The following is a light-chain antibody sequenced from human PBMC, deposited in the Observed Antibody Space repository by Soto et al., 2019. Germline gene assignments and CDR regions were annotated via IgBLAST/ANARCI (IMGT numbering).Light chain of an antibody. CDR2: KAS. CDR3: QQYNNYSCT. CDR1: QSISIW. V-gene: IGKV1-5*03. J-gene: IGKJ1*01. Sequence: DIQMTQSPSTLSASVGDRVAITCRASQSISIWLAWYQQKPGKAPKLLIYKASSLESGVPSRFSGSGSGTEFTLTISRLQPEDFATYYCQQYNNYSCTFGQGTKVEI.